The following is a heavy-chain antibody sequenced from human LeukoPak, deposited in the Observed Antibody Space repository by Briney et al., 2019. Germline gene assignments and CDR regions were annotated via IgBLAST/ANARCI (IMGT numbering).Heavy chain of an antibody. J-gene: IGHJ4*02. CDR3: ARRIPAADKGFDY. Sequence: PGGSLRLSCAASGFTFSSYSMNWVRQAPGKGLEWVSYIRSSGSTIYYAGSVKGRFTISGDNAKNSLYLQMNSLRAEDTAVYYCARRIPAADKGFDYWGQGTLVTVSS. D-gene: IGHD6-13*01. CDR2: IRSSGSTI. CDR1: GFTFSSYS. V-gene: IGHV3-48*04.